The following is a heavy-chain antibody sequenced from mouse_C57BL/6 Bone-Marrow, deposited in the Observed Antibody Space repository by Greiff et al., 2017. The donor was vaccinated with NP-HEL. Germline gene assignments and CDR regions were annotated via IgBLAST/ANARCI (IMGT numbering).Heavy chain of an antibody. V-gene: IGHV1-81*01. J-gene: IGHJ3*01. D-gene: IGHD1-1*01. Sequence: QVQLQQSGAELARPGASVKLSCKATGYTFASYGISWVKQRTGQGLEWIGEIYPRSGNTYYNEKFKGKATLTADKSSSTAYMELRSLTSEDSAVYFCAFYYYGSSYPAWFAYWGQGTLVTVSA. CDR1: GYTFASYG. CDR3: AFYYYGSSYPAWFAY. CDR2: IYPRSGNT.